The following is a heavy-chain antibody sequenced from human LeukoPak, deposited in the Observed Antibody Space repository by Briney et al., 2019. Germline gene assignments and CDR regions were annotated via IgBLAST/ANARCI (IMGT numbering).Heavy chain of an antibody. CDR1: GYAFTSYY. J-gene: IGHJ4*02. CDR2: INPSGGST. V-gene: IGHV1-46*01. D-gene: IGHD2-2*02. Sequence: ASVKVSCKASGYAFTSYYMHWVRQAPGLGLEWMGIINPSGGSTSYAQKFQGRVTMTRDTSTSTVYMELSSLRSEDTAVYYCARDMEGHCSSTSCYTPHGYWGQGTLVTVSS. CDR3: ARDMEGHCSSTSCYTPHGY.